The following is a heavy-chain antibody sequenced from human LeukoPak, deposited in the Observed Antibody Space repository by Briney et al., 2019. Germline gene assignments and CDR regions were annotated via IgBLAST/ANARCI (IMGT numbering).Heavy chain of an antibody. J-gene: IGHJ4*02. CDR3: ARKRGYSYGRTYYFDY. CDR2: INHSGST. Sequence: PSETLSLTCAVYGGSFSGYYWSWIRQPPGKGLALIGEINHSGSTNYNPSLKSRVTISVDRSKNQFSLKLSSVTAADTAVYYCARKRGYSYGRTYYFDYWGQGTLVTVSS. D-gene: IGHD5-18*01. V-gene: IGHV4-34*01. CDR1: GGSFSGYY.